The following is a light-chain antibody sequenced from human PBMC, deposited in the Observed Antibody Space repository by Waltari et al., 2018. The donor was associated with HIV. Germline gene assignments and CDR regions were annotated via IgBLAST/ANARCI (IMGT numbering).Light chain of an antibody. Sequence: QSALTQPPSASGSPGQSVTISCTGSSSDIGGYDFVSWFQQHPGKAPKLVIYEVYKPPPGVPCPFSGSKAGNTASLAVSGVQAEDEAYYHCSSYAGNYNLGFGGGTKLTVL. V-gene: IGLV2-8*01. CDR2: EVY. CDR1: SSDIGGYDF. CDR3: SSYAGNYNLG. J-gene: IGLJ3*02.